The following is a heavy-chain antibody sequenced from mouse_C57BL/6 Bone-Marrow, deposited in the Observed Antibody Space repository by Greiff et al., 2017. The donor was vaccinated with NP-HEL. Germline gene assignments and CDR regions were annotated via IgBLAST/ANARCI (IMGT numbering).Heavy chain of an antibody. CDR3: TRLRRVHYFDY. J-gene: IGHJ2*01. V-gene: IGHV1-15*01. Sequence: VQLQQSGAELVRPGASVTLSCKASGYTFTDYEMHWVKQTPVHGLEWIGAIDPETGGTAYNQKFKGKAILTADKSSSTAYMELRSLTSEGSAVYYCTRLRRVHYFDYWGQGTTRTVSS. CDR1: GYTFTDYE. CDR2: IDPETGGT. D-gene: IGHD2-2*01.